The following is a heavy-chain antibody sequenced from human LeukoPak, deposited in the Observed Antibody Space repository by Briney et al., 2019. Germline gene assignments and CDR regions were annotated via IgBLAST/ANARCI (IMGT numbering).Heavy chain of an antibody. V-gene: IGHV4-31*03. J-gene: IGHJ4*02. CDR3: ARAPGYYDSSGYYFDY. D-gene: IGHD3-22*01. CDR1: GGSISSGGYY. CDR2: IYYSGST. Sequence: PSETLSLTCTVSGGSISSGGYYWSWLRQHPGKGLEWIGYIYYSGSTYYNPSLKSRVTISVDTSKNQFSLKLSSVTAADTAVYYCARAPGYYDSSGYYFDYWGQRALVTVSS.